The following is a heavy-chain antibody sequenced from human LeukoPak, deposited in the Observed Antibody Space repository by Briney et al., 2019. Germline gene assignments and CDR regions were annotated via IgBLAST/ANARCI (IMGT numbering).Heavy chain of an antibody. Sequence: SGPLSLTCEVSGDSISSSNWWSWVRQPPPQGLAWLGAIYHSGNTNYNPSLKSRVTMSVDKSKNQFSLNLSSVTAADTAVYYCARLPQRYSGSYQPDYWGQGTLVTVSS. CDR2: IYHSGNT. D-gene: IGHD1-26*01. CDR3: ARLPQRYSGSYQPDY. J-gene: IGHJ4*02. V-gene: IGHV4-4*02. CDR1: GDSISSSNW.